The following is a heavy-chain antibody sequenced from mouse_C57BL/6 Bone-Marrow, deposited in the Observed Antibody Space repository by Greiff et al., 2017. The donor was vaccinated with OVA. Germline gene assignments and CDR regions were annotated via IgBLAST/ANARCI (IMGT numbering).Heavy chain of an antibody. CDR2: INPSSGYT. CDR3: ARWGYELAY. V-gene: IGHV1-4*01. CDR1: GYTFTSYT. Sequence: QVQLQQSGAELARPGASVKMSCTASGYTFTSYTMHWVKQRPGPGLEWIGYINPSSGYTKYNQKFKDKATLTADKSSSTAYMQLSSLTSEDSAVYYCARWGYELAYWGQGTLVTVSA. D-gene: IGHD2-10*02. J-gene: IGHJ3*01.